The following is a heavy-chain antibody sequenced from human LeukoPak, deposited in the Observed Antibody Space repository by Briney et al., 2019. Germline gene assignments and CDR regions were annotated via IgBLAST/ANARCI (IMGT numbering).Heavy chain of an antibody. CDR1: GFTLSSYW. CDR3: ARATSAHYYDFWSGYSFDY. J-gene: IGHJ4*02. V-gene: IGHV3-74*01. Sequence: GGSLRLSCAASGFTLSSYWMHWVRQAPGKGLVWVSRINSDGSSTSYADSVKGRFTISRDNAKNSLYLQMNSLRAEDTAVYYCARATSAHYYDFWSGYSFDYWGQGTLVTVSS. D-gene: IGHD3-3*01. CDR2: INSDGSST.